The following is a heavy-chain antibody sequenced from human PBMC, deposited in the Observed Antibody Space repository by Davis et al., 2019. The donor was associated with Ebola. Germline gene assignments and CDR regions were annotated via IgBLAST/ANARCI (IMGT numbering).Heavy chain of an antibody. J-gene: IGHJ4*02. D-gene: IGHD3-10*01. Sequence: SLKISCAASGFTFDDYAMHWVRQAPGKGLEWVSGISWNSGSIGYADSVKGRFTISRDNSKNTLYLQMGSLRAEDMAVYYCARDLTMVQGVMSYWGQGTLVTVSS. V-gene: IGHV3-9*03. CDR3: ARDLTMVQGVMSY. CDR1: GFTFDDYA. CDR2: ISWNSGSI.